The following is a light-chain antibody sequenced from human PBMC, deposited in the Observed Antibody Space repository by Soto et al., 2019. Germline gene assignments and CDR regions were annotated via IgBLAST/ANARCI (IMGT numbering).Light chain of an antibody. Sequence: EIVLTQSPGTLSLSPGERATLSCRASQSVSSSYLAWYQQKPGQAPRLLIYGASSKATGIPDRFSGSGSGTDFTLTISRLEPEDFAVYYCQQLGSYPITFGQGTRLEIK. V-gene: IGKV3-20*01. CDR3: QQLGSYPIT. J-gene: IGKJ5*01. CDR2: GAS. CDR1: QSVSSSY.